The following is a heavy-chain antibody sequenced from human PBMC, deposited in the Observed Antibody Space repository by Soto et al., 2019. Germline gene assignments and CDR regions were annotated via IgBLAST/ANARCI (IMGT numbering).Heavy chain of an antibody. Sequence: ASVKVSCKASGYTFTSNSIGWVRQAPGQGLEWMGWISAYNGNTNYAQKIQGRVTMTTDTSTSTAYMELRSLRSEDPAVYYCARDNYEPEGPYGMDVWGQGTTVTVSS. CDR3: ARDNYEPEGPYGMDV. J-gene: IGHJ6*02. CDR1: GYTFTSNS. V-gene: IGHV1-18*04. CDR2: ISAYNGNT. D-gene: IGHD3-22*01.